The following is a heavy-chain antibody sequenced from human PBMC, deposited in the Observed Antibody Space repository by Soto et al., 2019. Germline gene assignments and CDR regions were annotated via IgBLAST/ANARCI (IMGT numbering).Heavy chain of an antibody. J-gene: IGHJ4*02. V-gene: IGHV3-23*01. CDR2: ITGSGGGT. D-gene: IGHD5-18*01. Sequence: GGSLRLSCAASGFTFSSYAMTWVRQAPGKGLEWVSGITGSGGGTYYADSVKGRFTISRDNAKNTLYLQMNSLRAEDTAVYYCAREVGYSYGYHGSVDYWGQGTLVTVSS. CDR1: GFTFSSYA. CDR3: AREVGYSYGYHGSVDY.